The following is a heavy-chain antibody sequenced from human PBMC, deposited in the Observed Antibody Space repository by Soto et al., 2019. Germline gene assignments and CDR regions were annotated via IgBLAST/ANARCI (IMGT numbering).Heavy chain of an antibody. D-gene: IGHD5-18*01. CDR3: AKDAGYSYGSY. J-gene: IGHJ4*02. V-gene: IGHV3-23*01. Sequence: EVQLLESGGGLAQPGGSLRLSCAASGFTFRNNVLSWVRQAPGKGLEWVSAISGSGGSTYYADSVKGRFTISRDNSKNTLYLQMNSLRAEDTAVYYCAKDAGYSYGSYWGQGTLVTVSS. CDR1: GFTFRNNV. CDR2: ISGSGGST.